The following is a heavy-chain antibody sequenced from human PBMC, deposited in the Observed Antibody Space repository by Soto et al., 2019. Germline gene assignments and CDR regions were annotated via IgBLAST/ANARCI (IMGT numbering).Heavy chain of an antibody. CDR1: GGTFSSYA. CDR2: IIPIFGTA. CDR3: ARGPRDCSGGSCYYYYGMDV. D-gene: IGHD2-15*01. J-gene: IGHJ6*02. V-gene: IGHV1-69*01. Sequence: QVQLVQSGAEVKKPGSSVKVSCKASGGTFSSYAISWVRQAPGQGLEWMGGIIPIFGTANYAQKFQGRVTITADESTSTAYRELSSLRSEDTAVYYCARGPRDCSGGSCYYYYGMDVWGQGTTVTVSS.